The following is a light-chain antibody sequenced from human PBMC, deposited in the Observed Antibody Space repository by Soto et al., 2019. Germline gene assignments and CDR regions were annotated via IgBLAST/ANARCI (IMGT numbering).Light chain of an antibody. J-gene: IGLJ2*01. CDR3: QVWDSSSDHPVV. CDR2: DDS. CDR1: NIGSKS. Sequence: SYELTQPPSVSVAPGQTARITCGGTNIGSKSVHWYQQKPGQAPVLVVYDDSDRPSGIPERFSGSNSGNTATLTISRVEAGDEADYYCQVWDSSSDHPVVFGGGTKLTV. V-gene: IGLV3-21*02.